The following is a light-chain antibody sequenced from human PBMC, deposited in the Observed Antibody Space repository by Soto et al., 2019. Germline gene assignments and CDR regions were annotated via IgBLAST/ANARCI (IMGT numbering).Light chain of an antibody. CDR3: QQYGSTPLT. V-gene: IGKV3-20*01. Sequence: EIVLTQSPGTLSLSPGERATLSCRASQSVRNNYLAWYQQKPGQAPRFLIYDASSRATGIPDRFSGSGSGTDFTLTISRLETEDFAVYYCQQYGSTPLTFGGGTNVDIK. J-gene: IGKJ4*01. CDR1: QSVRNNY. CDR2: DAS.